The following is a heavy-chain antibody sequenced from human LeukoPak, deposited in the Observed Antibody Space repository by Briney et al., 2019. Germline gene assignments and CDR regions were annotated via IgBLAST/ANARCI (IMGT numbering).Heavy chain of an antibody. CDR1: GFTFSSYE. V-gene: IGHV3-48*03. CDR3: ARDSPTMVRGVITSNWFDP. Sequence: GGSLRLSCAASGFTFSSYEVNWVRQAPGKGLEWVSYISSSGSTIYYADSVKGRFTISRDNAKNSLYLQMNSLRAEDTAVYYCARDSPTMVRGVITSNWFDPWGQGTLVTVSS. CDR2: ISSSGSTI. J-gene: IGHJ5*02. D-gene: IGHD3-10*01.